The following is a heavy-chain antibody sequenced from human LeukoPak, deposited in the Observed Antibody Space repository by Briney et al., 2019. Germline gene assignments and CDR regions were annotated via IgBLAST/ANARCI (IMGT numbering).Heavy chain of an antibody. D-gene: IGHD6-25*01. V-gene: IGHV1-2*02. CDR1: GYTFTGYY. Sequence: ASVKVSCKASGYTFTGYYMHWVRQAPGQGREWMGWNNPNSGGTNYAQKFQGRVTMTRDTSISTAYMELSRLRSDDTAVYYCARVVGYPNPRSQYNWFDPWGQGTLVTVSS. CDR2: NNPNSGGT. J-gene: IGHJ5*02. CDR3: ARVVGYPNPRSQYNWFDP.